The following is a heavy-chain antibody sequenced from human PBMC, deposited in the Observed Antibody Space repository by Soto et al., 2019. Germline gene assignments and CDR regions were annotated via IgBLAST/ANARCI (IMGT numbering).Heavy chain of an antibody. Sequence: QVQLQESGPGLVKPSQTLSLTCTVSGGSISSGGYYWSWIRQHPGKGLEWIGYIYYSGSTSYNPXRXSXXTISVDTSKKQFCLKLSSVTAADAAVYYCASGVIHLGQGTLVTVSS. CDR2: IYYSGST. D-gene: IGHD3-16*02. J-gene: IGHJ4*02. CDR3: ASGVIH. CDR1: GGSISSGGYY. V-gene: IGHV4-31*01.